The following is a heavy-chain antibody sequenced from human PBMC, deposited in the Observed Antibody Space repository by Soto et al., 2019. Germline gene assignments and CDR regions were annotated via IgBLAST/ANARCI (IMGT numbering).Heavy chain of an antibody. CDR2: ISGSGGST. D-gene: IGHD3-10*01. V-gene: IGHV3-23*01. CDR3: AESTRRYGSGSYYYYGMDV. J-gene: IGHJ6*02. CDR1: GFTFSSYA. Sequence: GGSLRLSCVASGFTFSSYAMSWVRQAPGKGLEWVSVISGSGGSTYYADSVKGRFTISRDNSKNTLYLQMNSLRAEDTAVYYCAESTRRYGSGSYYYYGMDVWGQGTTVTVSS.